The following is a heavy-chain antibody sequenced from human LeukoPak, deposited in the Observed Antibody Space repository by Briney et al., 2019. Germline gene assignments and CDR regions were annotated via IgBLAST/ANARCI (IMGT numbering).Heavy chain of an antibody. Sequence: GGSLRVSCAASGCTFSSYDMHWVRQATGKGLEWVSAIGTDGDTFYPGSVKGRFTISRDNAENSLYLQMNSLRAEDTAVYYCARIGVDAFDIWGQGTMVTVSS. V-gene: IGHV3-13*01. CDR2: IGTDGDT. CDR1: GCTFSSYD. J-gene: IGHJ3*02. CDR3: ARIGVDAFDI.